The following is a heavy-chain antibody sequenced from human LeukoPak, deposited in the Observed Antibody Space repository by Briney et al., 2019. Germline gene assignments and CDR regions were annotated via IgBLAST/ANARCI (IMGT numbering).Heavy chain of an antibody. CDR2: IKQDGSGK. V-gene: IGHV3-7*05. CDR1: GFTFNNFW. CDR3: ARRIYDSSGYYLGN. Sequence: GGSLRLSCAASGFTFNNFWKSWVRQAPGKGLEWVANIKQDGSGKYYVDSVKGRFTISRDNSKNSLYLQMNSLRAEDTAVYYCARRIYDSSGYYLGNWGQGTLVTVSS. J-gene: IGHJ4*02. D-gene: IGHD3-22*01.